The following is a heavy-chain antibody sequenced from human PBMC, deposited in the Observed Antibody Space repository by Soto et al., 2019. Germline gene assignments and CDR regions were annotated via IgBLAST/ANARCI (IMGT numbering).Heavy chain of an antibody. V-gene: IGHV3-74*01. CDR1: GFTFSSHW. CDR2: INSDASST. CDR3: ARGPYCSGGSCYSGGHWFDP. Sequence: EVQLVESGGGLVQPGGSLRLSCAASGFTFSSHWMHWVRQGPGKGLVWVSRINSDASSTSYADSVKGRFTISRDNAKNTLYLQMNSLRAEDTAVYYCARGPYCSGGSCYSGGHWFDPWGQGTLVTVSS. D-gene: IGHD2-15*01. J-gene: IGHJ5*02.